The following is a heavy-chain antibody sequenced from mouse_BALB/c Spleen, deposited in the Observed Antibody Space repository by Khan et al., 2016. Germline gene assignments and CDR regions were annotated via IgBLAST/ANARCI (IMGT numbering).Heavy chain of an antibody. D-gene: IGHD1-1*01. V-gene: IGHV2-5*01. Sequence: QVQLKQSGPGLVQPSQSLSITCTVSGFSLTSYGVHWVRQSPEKGLEWLGVIWRGRSTDYNAAFMSRLSITKDNSKSQVFFKMNSLQADDTAIYYCAKRYYGSYAMDYWGQGTSVTVSS. J-gene: IGHJ4*01. CDR2: IWRGRST. CDR1: GFSLTSYG. CDR3: AKRYYGSYAMDY.